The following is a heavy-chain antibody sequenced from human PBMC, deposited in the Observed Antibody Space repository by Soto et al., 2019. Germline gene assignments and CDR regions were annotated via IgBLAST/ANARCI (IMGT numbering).Heavy chain of an antibody. CDR2: IRTKADSDAT. D-gene: IGHD1-1*01. J-gene: IGHJ4*02. Sequence: EVQLVESGGDLVQPGGSLKLSCAASGFTFSGSDIHWVRQAAGKGLEWVGRIRTKADSDATAYTASLKGRFTISRDDSKNTAYLQMNSLKTEDTAVYYCVASIPVLGTDYWGQGTLVTVSS. V-gene: IGHV3-73*02. CDR3: VASIPVLGTDY. CDR1: GFTFSGSD.